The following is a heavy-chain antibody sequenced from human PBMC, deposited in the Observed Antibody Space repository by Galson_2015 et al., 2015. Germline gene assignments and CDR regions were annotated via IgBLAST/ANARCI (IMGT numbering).Heavy chain of an antibody. CDR1: EFTFSTYG. D-gene: IGHD5-18*01. CDR3: AKDPRPGYSYGLYDMDV. CDR2: ISYDGSNK. V-gene: IGHV3-30*18. Sequence: SLRLSCAASEFTFSTYGMHWVRQAPGKGLEWVAVISYDGSNKFYADSVKGRFTISRDNSRNTVYLQMNSLRPEDTAVYYCAKDPRPGYSYGLYDMDVWGQGTPVTVSS. J-gene: IGHJ6*02.